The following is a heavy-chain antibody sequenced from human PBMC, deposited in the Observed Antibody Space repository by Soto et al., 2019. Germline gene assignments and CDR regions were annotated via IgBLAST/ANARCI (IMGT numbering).Heavy chain of an antibody. J-gene: IGHJ4*02. D-gene: IGHD3-22*01. Sequence: GGSLRLSCATSGFSISSSYMNWVRQAPGKGLEWVSVIYSAGNTYYADSVRGRFTISRDSSKNTLYLQMTRLGAEDTALYFCTSGHDYDSSGGYYFEYWGQGTLVTVSS. CDR1: GFSISSSY. V-gene: IGHV3-53*01. CDR2: IYSAGNT. CDR3: TSGHDYDSSGGYYFEY.